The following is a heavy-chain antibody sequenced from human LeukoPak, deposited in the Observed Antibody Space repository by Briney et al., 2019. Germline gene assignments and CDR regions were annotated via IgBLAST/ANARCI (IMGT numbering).Heavy chain of an antibody. CDR3: ARDRIVVVVAATHWFDP. D-gene: IGHD2-15*01. V-gene: IGHV1-2*02. Sequence: ASVKVSFKASGYTFAGYYMHWVRQAPGQGLEWMGWINPNSGGTNYAQKFQGRVTMTRDTSISTAYVELSRLRSDDTAVYYCARDRIVVVVAATHWFDPWGQGTLVTVSS. CDR2: INPNSGGT. CDR1: GYTFAGYY. J-gene: IGHJ5*02.